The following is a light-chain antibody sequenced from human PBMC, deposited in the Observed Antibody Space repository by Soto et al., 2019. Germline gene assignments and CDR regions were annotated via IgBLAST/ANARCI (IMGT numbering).Light chain of an antibody. V-gene: IGKV3-20*01. CDR1: QTISSNY. Sequence: EIGLTQSPGTLSVSPGEIATLSCRASQTISSNYLAWYQQKPGQAPSLLIYGTSSRATGIPDRFSGSGSGTDFTLTISRLEPEDSAIYYCQQYVSWTFGQGTKVEIK. J-gene: IGKJ1*01. CDR2: GTS. CDR3: QQYVSWT.